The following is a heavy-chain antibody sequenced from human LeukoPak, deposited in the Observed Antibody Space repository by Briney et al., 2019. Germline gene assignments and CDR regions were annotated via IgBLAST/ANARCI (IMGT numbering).Heavy chain of an antibody. Sequence: GGSLRLSCAPSGFTFSVYYMSWIPEAPGEGVEWVSYISSSRSHTNYADSLKGRFTISSYNAKNSLYLQMNRLRAEETAVYYCSSSLNRVTDALDIWGQGTMVTVSS. D-gene: IGHD2-21*02. CDR2: ISSSRSHT. J-gene: IGHJ3*02. V-gene: IGHV3-11*03. CDR3: SSSLNRVTDALDI. CDR1: GFTFSVYY.